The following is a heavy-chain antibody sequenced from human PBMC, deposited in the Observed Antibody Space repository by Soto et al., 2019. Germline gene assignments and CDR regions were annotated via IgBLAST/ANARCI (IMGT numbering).Heavy chain of an antibody. D-gene: IGHD5-18*01. CDR1: GGSVSSGSYY. CDR3: ARHVGYSYGRIDY. CDR2: IYYSGIT. J-gene: IGHJ4*02. Sequence: SETLSLTCTVSGGSVSSGSYYWSWIRQPPGKGLEWIGSIYYSGITYYNPSLKSRVTISVDTSNSRFSLKLTSVTAADTAVFYCARHVGYSYGRIDYWGQGTLVTVSS. V-gene: IGHV4-39*02.